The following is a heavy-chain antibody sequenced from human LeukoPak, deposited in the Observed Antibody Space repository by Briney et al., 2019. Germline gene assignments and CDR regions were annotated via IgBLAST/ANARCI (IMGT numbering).Heavy chain of an antibody. CDR1: GYTFTSYY. Sequence: GASVKVSCKASGYTFTSYYMHWVRQAPGQGLEWMGWINPNSGGTNYAQKFQGRVTMTTDTSTSTAYMELRSLRSDDTAVYYCARDYYDYVWGSYAPRSGPDYFDYWGQGTLVTVSS. J-gene: IGHJ4*02. CDR2: INPNSGGT. CDR3: ARDYYDYVWGSYAPRSGPDYFDY. D-gene: IGHD3-16*01. V-gene: IGHV1-2*02.